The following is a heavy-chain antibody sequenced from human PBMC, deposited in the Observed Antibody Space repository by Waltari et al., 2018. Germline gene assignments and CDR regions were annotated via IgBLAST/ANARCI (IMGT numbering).Heavy chain of an antibody. CDR3: ATYGQSPRNDQ. Sequence: EVQLLESGGGLEQPGGSLRLSCAASGFSFDIFYMTWVRQTPGKGLEGVSAISDSGATTYYADSVKGRFAISRDNFRNILYLQMDTLRAEDTAIYYCATYGQSPRNDQWGQGTQVTVSS. CDR1: GFSFDIFY. V-gene: IGHV3-23*01. D-gene: IGHD2-2*01. J-gene: IGHJ1*01. CDR2: ISDSGATT.